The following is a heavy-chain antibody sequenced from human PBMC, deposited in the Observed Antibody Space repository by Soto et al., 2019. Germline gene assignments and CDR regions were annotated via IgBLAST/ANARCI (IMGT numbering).Heavy chain of an antibody. CDR3: AKVLADYGDYYYYGMDV. CDR1: GFTFSSYG. J-gene: IGHJ6*02. V-gene: IGHV3-30*18. Sequence: QVQLVESGGGVVQPGRSLRLSCAASGFTFSSYGMHWVRQAPDKGLEWVAVISYDGSNKYYADSVKGRFTISRDNSKNTLYLQMNSLRAEDTAVYYCAKVLADYGDYYYYGMDVWGQGTTVTVSS. CDR2: ISYDGSNK. D-gene: IGHD4-17*01.